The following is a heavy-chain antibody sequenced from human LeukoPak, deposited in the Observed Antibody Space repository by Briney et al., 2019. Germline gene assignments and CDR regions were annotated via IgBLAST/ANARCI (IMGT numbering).Heavy chain of an antibody. J-gene: IGHJ4*02. CDR3: ARDLTPPPATGTGGVFDY. D-gene: IGHD6-13*01. CDR2: IIPIFGTA. V-gene: IGHV1-69*13. Sequence: SVKVSCKASGGTFSSYAISWVRQAPGQGLEWMGGIIPIFGTANYAQKFQGRVTITADESTSTAYMELSSLRSEDTAVYYCARDLTPPPATGTGGVFDYWGQGTLVTVSS. CDR1: GGTFSSYA.